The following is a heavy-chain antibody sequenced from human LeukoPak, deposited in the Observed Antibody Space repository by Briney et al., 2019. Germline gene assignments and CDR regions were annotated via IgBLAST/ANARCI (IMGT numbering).Heavy chain of an antibody. D-gene: IGHD3-22*01. J-gene: IGHJ4*02. CDR3: ARDDSSGYYAYNFDY. V-gene: IGHV3-21*01. Sequence: SVKGRFTISRDNSKNSLYLQMNSLRAEDTAVYYCARDDSSGYYAYNFDYWGQGTLVTVSS.